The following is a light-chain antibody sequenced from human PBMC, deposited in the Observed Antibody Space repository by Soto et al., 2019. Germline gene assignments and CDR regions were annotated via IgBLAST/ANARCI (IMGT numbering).Light chain of an antibody. V-gene: IGLV2-14*01. CDR1: SSDVGGYNL. CDR3: SSYTSSSRVV. CDR2: DVS. J-gene: IGLJ2*01. Sequence: QSALTQPASVSGSPGRSITISCTGTSSDVGGYNLVSWYQQHPGKAPKLMIYDVSNRPSGVSNRFSGSKSGNTASLTISGLQAEDEAEYYCSSYTSSSRVVFGGGTKVTVL.